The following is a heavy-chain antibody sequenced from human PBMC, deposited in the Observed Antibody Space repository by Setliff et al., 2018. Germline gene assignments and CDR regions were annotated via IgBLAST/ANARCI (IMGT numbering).Heavy chain of an antibody. J-gene: IGHJ4*02. CDR3: ARDGSAFFYEH. V-gene: IGHV1-2*02. D-gene: IGHD1-26*01. Sequence: ASVKVSCKTSGYPFIEHYVNWVRQAPGQGLEWLGWINPNKDVTKYAQKFQDRILMTKDTSLNTVYMELRSLRSDDTALYYCARDGSAFFYEHWGQGSLVTVSS. CDR1: GYPFIEHY. CDR2: INPNKDVT.